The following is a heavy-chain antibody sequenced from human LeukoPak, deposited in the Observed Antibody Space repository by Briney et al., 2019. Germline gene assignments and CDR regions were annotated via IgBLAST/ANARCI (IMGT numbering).Heavy chain of an antibody. CDR3: AKDAYSGFSSSYNMDS. V-gene: IGHV1-2*02. CDR2: INPNSGGT. CDR1: GYTFTSYD. Sequence: ASVKVSCKASGYTFTSYDINWVRQATGQGLEWMGWINPNSGGTNYAQKFQGRVTMTRDTSINTAYMELNSLTSDDTAKYYCAKDAYSGFSSSYNMDSWGQGTLVTVSS. J-gene: IGHJ4*02. D-gene: IGHD5-18*01.